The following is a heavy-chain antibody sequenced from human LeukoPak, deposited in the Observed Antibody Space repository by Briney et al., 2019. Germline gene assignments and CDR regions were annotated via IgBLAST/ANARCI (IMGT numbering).Heavy chain of an antibody. CDR3: ARQRGSGRYRNFDY. Sequence: GASVKVSCKASGYTFTSYDINWVRQATGQGLEWMGWMNPNSGNTGYAQKFHGRVTMTRNTSISTVYMELSSLRSEDTAVYYCARQRGSGRYRNFDYWGRGTLVTVSS. J-gene: IGHJ4*02. V-gene: IGHV1-8*01. CDR1: GYTFTSYD. CDR2: MNPNSGNT. D-gene: IGHD6-19*01.